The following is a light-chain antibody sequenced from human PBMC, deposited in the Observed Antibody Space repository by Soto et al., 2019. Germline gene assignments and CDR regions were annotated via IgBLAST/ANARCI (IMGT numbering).Light chain of an antibody. CDR2: DAS. CDR3: QHYNNLPPWT. CDR1: QDISNY. Sequence: DIQMTQSPSSLSASVGDRVTITCQASQDISNYLIWYQQRPGKAPKLLIYDASNLETGVPSRFSGSGSGTDFTFTISSLQPEDIATYYCQHYNNLPPWTFGQGTKVEIK. J-gene: IGKJ1*01. V-gene: IGKV1-33*01.